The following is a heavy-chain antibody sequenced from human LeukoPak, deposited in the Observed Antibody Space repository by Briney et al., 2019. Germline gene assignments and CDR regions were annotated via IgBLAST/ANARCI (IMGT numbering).Heavy chain of an antibody. V-gene: IGHV3-23*01. D-gene: IGHD1-26*01. CDR2: ITGSGGST. CDR1: GFTFSIYA. Sequence: PGGSLRLSCAASGFTFSIYAMSSVCQAPGEGLEWVSGITGSGGSTYYADSVKGRFTISRDNSKHTLDLQMNSLRAEDTAKYFCAKFLRGTYYYFDYWGLGTLVTVSS. J-gene: IGHJ4*02. CDR3: AKFLRGTYYYFDY.